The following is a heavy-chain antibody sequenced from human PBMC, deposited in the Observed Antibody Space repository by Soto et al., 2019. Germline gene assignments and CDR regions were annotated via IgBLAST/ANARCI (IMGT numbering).Heavy chain of an antibody. V-gene: IGHV3-23*01. D-gene: IGHD6-13*01. CDR2: ISGSGTGT. Sequence: GGSLRLSCAASGFTFRSYWMHWVRQAPGKGLEWVSAISGSGTGTYYADSVKGRFTISRDNSLNAVDLEMNSLTAEDTAIYYCAKSPSNSLTYNYFDSWGRGTQVTVSS. CDR3: AKSPSNSLTYNYFDS. J-gene: IGHJ5*01. CDR1: GFTFRSYW.